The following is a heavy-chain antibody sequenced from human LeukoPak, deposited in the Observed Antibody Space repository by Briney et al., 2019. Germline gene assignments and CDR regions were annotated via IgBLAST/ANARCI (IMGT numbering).Heavy chain of an antibody. CDR3: VRGPLRSGYYRPNWFDP. CDR2: IYHSGST. CDR1: GGSISSSNW. V-gene: IGHV4-4*02. J-gene: IGHJ5*02. D-gene: IGHD3-3*01. Sequence: SGTLSLTCAVSGGSISSSNWWSWVRQPPGKGLEWIGEIYHSGSTNYNPSLKSRVTISVDTSKNQFSLKLSSVTAADTAVYYCVRGPLRSGYYRPNWFDPWGQGTLVTVSS.